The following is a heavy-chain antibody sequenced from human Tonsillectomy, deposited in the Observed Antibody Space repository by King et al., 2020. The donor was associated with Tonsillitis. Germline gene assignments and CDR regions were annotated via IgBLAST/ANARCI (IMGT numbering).Heavy chain of an antibody. V-gene: IGHV3-74*01. CDR2: ISPDGRST. Sequence: VQLVESGGGLVQPGGSLRLSCAASGFTFSSYWMHWVRQAPGRGLVWVSRISPDGRSTAYADSVKGRFTISRDNAENTLYLQMNSLRAEDTALYYCARGTSTWNGIDYWGQETLVTVSS. CDR1: GFTFSSYW. CDR3: ARGTSTWNGIDY. J-gene: IGHJ4*02. D-gene: IGHD1-1*01.